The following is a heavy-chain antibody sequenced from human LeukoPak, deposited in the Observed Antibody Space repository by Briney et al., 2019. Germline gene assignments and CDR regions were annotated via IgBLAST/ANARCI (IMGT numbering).Heavy chain of an antibody. CDR2: IYHRGRP. D-gene: IGHD3-10*01. Sequence: SETLSLTCGVSGASISSDNWWHWLRQPPGKGLEWIGEIYHRGRPNTNPSLKSRVTMSLDKSKNQVSLKLTSVTAADTAVYYCARGITMGFFYMDVWGKGTTVTVSS. CDR1: GASISSDNW. J-gene: IGHJ6*03. V-gene: IGHV4/OR15-8*01. CDR3: ARGITMGFFYMDV.